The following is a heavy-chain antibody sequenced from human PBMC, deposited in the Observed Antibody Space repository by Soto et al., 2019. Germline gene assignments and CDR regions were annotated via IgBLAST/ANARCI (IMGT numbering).Heavy chain of an antibody. J-gene: IGHJ5*02. CDR2: ISTYNGNT. CDR1: GYTFTSYG. CDR3: AKDRGYNWNYGWFDP. Sequence: QVQLVQSGAEVKKPGASVKVSCKASGYTFTSYGISWVRQAPGQGLEWMGWISTYNGNTNYAQKLQGRVTMTIDTSTSTAYMELRSLRSDDTAVYYCAKDRGYNWNYGWFDPWGQGTLVTVSS. V-gene: IGHV1-18*01. D-gene: IGHD1-7*01.